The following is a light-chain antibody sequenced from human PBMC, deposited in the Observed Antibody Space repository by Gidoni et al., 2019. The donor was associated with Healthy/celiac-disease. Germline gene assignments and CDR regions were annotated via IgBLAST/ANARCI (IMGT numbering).Light chain of an antibody. CDR3: QQRSNWQGLT. J-gene: IGKJ4*01. V-gene: IGKV3-11*01. CDR1: QSVSSY. CDR2: DAS. Sequence: EIVLTQSPATLSLSPGERATLSCRPSQSVSSYLAWYQQKPGQAPRLLIYDASNRATGIPARFSGSGSGTDFTLTISSLEPEDFAVYYCQQRSNWQGLTFGGGTKVEIK.